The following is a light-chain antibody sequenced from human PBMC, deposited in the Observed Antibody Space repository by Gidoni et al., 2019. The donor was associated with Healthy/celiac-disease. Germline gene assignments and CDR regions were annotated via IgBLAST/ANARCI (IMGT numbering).Light chain of an antibody. Sequence: DIQITQSPSSLSASVGDRVTITCRASQSISSYLNWYQQKPGKAPKLLIYAASSLQSGVPSRFSGSGSGTDFTLTISSLKPEDFATYYCQQSYSTPPTFGGGTKVEIK. CDR1: QSISSY. V-gene: IGKV1-39*01. CDR2: AAS. CDR3: QQSYSTPPT. J-gene: IGKJ4*01.